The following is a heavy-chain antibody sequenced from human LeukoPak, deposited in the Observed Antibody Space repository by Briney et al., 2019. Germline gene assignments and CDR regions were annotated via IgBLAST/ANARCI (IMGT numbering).Heavy chain of an antibody. D-gene: IGHD5-18*01. Sequence: VGSLRLSCAASGFTFSSYAMHWVRQAPGKGLEWVAVISYDGSNKYYADSVKGRFTISRDNSKNTLYLQMNSLRAEDTAVYYCAREEWIQLDYWGQGTLVTVSS. CDR2: ISYDGSNK. CDR3: AREEWIQLDY. V-gene: IGHV3-30-3*01. CDR1: GFTFSSYA. J-gene: IGHJ4*02.